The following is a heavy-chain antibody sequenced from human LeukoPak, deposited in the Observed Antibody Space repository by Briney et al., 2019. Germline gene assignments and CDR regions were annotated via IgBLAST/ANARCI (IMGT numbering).Heavy chain of an antibody. CDR1: GFTFSSYS. CDR3: ARALGSSGNYWSYYYYMDV. J-gene: IGHJ6*03. Sequence: PGGSLRLSCAASGFTFSSYSMNWVRQALGKGLEWVSYISSGSSTIYYADSVKGRFTISRDNAKNSLYLQMNSLRAEDTAVYYCARALGSSGNYWSYYYYMDVWGKGTTVTVSS. D-gene: IGHD3-22*01. CDR2: ISSGSSTI. V-gene: IGHV3-48*01.